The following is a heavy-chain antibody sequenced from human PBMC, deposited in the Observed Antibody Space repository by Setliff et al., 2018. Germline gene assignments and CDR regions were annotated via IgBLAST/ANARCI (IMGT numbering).Heavy chain of an antibody. D-gene: IGHD1-26*01. CDR3: ARSGNYRVDY. V-gene: IGHV3-11*06. CDR2: ISSSSSSYT. J-gene: IGHJ4*02. CDR1: GFTLSDYY. Sequence: GGSLRLSCAASGFTLSDYYMSWIRQAPGKGLEWVSYISSSSSSYTNYADSVKGRFTISRDNAKNSLYLQMNSRSAEDTAVYYCARSGNYRVDYWGPGTLVTVSS.